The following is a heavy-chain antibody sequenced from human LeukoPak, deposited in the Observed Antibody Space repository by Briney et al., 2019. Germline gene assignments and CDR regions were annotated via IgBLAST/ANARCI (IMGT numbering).Heavy chain of an antibody. CDR2: IRYDDTPQ. CDR3: AKDVRDGYNYFDY. V-gene: IGHV3-30*02. D-gene: IGHD5-24*01. CDR1: GFTFSSYW. J-gene: IGHJ4*02. Sequence: GGSLRLSCAASGFTFSSYWMSWVRQAPGKGLEWVAFIRYDDTPQFYADSVKGRFTISRDVSKRTLYLQMNRLRSDDTAMYYCAKDVRDGYNYFDYWGQGTLVTVSS.